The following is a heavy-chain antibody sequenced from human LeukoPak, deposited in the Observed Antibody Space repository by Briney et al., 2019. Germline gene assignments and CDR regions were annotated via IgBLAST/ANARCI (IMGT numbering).Heavy chain of an antibody. CDR2: ITSSSGTI. V-gene: IGHV3-48*01. CDR1: GFTFNSYS. Sequence: GGSLRLSCAASGFTFNSYSMNWVRQAPGKGLEWVSYITSSSGTIYYADSVKGRFTISRDNAKNSLYLQMNSLRAEDTAVCFCARSITMIVDWFDPWGQGTLVTVSS. D-gene: IGHD3-22*01. CDR3: ARSITMIVDWFDP. J-gene: IGHJ5*02.